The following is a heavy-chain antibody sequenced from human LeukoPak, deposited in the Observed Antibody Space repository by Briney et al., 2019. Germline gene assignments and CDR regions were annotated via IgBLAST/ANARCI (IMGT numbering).Heavy chain of an antibody. J-gene: IGHJ6*03. Sequence: ASETLSLTCAVYGGSFSGYYWSWIRQPPGKGLEWIGEINHSGSTNYNPSLKSRVTISVDTSKNQFSLKLSSVTAADTAVYYCARRRQLLFLPYYYMDVWGKGTTVTISS. D-gene: IGHD2-2*01. CDR2: INHSGST. V-gene: IGHV4-34*01. CDR1: GGSFSGYY. CDR3: ARRRQLLFLPYYYMDV.